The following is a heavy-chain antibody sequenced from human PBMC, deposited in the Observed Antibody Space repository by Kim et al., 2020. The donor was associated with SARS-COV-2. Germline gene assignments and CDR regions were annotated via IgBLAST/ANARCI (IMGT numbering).Heavy chain of an antibody. V-gene: IGHV3-23*01. Sequence: GGSLRLSCAASGFTFSSYAMIWVRQAPEKGLEWVSAISGGSGSATYYADSVKGRFTISRDNSKNTLYLKMDSLRAEDTAVYYCAKGNPRQLAQTYNYYFGMDVWGQGTTVTVSS. CDR3: AKGNPRQLAQTYNYYFGMDV. CDR1: GFTFSSYA. CDR2: ISGGSGSAT. D-gene: IGHD6-13*01. J-gene: IGHJ6*02.